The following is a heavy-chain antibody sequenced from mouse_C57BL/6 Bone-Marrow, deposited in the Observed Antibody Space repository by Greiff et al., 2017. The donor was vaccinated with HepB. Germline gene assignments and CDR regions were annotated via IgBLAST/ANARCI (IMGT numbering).Heavy chain of an antibody. CDR1: GYSITSGYY. CDR2: ISYDGSN. D-gene: IGHD1-1*01. J-gene: IGHJ3*01. CDR3: AREAFYYYGSRTTY. V-gene: IGHV3-6*01. Sequence: EVKLLESGPGLVKPSQSLSLTCSVTGYSITSGYYWNWIRQFPGNKLEWMGYISYDGSNNYNPSLKNRISITRDTSKNQFFLKLNSVTTEDTATYYCAREAFYYYGSRTTYCGQGTLVTVSA.